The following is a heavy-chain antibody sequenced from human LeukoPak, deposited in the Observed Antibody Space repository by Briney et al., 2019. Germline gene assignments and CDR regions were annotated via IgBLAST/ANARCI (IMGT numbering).Heavy chain of an antibody. D-gene: IGHD1-1*01. CDR1: GYSISSGYY. Sequence: SETLSLTCTVSGYSISSGYYWGWIRQPPGKGLEWTGSIDHSGSTYYNPSLKSRVTISVDTSKNQFSLKLSSVTAADTAVYYCARSQPVRVWRAAFDPWGQGTLVTVSS. CDR2: IDHSGST. CDR3: ARSQPVRVWRAAFDP. J-gene: IGHJ5*02. V-gene: IGHV4-38-2*02.